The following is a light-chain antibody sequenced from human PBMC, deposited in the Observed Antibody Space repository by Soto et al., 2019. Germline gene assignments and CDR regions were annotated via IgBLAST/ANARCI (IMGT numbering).Light chain of an antibody. V-gene: IGLV2-23*01. CDR3: CSYAGSSTYV. CDR1: SSDVGNYNL. Sequence: QSVLTQPASVAGSPGQSITISCTGTSSDVGNYNLVSWYQHHPGKAPKLLIYEGTKRPSGVSSRFSGSKSGNTASLTISGLQAEDETDYYRCSYAGSSTYVFGTGTKVTVL. J-gene: IGLJ1*01. CDR2: EGT.